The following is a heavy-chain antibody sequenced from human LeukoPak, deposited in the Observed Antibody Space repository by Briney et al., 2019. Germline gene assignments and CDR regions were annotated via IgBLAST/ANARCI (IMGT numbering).Heavy chain of an antibody. Sequence: SETLSLTCAVYGGSFSGYYWSWIRQPPGKGLEWIGEINHSGSTNYNPSLKSRVTISVDTSKNQFSLKLSSVTAADTAVYYCARGIMITFGGVIELYYYYGMDVWGQGTTVTVSS. CDR3: ARGIMITFGGVIELYYYYGMDV. CDR2: INHSGST. D-gene: IGHD3-16*02. J-gene: IGHJ6*02. V-gene: IGHV4-34*01. CDR1: GGSFSGYY.